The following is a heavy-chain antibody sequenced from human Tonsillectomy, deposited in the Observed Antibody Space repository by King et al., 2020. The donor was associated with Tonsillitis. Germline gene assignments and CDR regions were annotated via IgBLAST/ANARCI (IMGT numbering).Heavy chain of an antibody. J-gene: IGHJ2*01. Sequence: VQLQESGPGLVKPSQTLSLTCTVSGGSISSGDYYWSWIRQPPGKGLEWIGYFYYSGSTYYNPSLKSRVTISVDPSKNQFSLKLSSVTPADTAVYYCARVTAMVTFWYFDLWGRGTLVTVSS. CDR2: FYYSGST. D-gene: IGHD5-18*01. V-gene: IGHV4-30-4*01. CDR3: ARVTAMVTFWYFDL. CDR1: GGSISSGDYY.